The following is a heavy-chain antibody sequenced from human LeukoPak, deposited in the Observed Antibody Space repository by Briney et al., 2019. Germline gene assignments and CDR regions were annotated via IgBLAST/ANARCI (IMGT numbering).Heavy chain of an antibody. CDR2: IYHSGST. CDR3: ARMKGYSYGPYYFDY. CDR1: GGSFSSGGYY. V-gene: IGHV4-30-2*01. J-gene: IGHJ4*02. Sequence: PSETLSLTCTVSGGSFSSGGYYWSWIRQPPGKGLEWIGYIYHSGSTYYNPSLKSRVTISVDRSKNQFSLKLSSVTAADTAVYYCARMKGYSYGPYYFDYWGQGTLVTVSS. D-gene: IGHD5-18*01.